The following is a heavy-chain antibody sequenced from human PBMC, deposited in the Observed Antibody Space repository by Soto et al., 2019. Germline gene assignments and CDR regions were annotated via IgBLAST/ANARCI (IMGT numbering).Heavy chain of an antibody. CDR1: GFTFGGYA. CDR3: AKDSRGPLYYDFWSGYYLY. V-gene: IGHV3-23*01. J-gene: IGHJ4*02. D-gene: IGHD3-3*01. CDR2: ISGSGGST. Sequence: PGGSLILSCAASGFTFGGYAGSWVRQAPGKGLEWVSAISGSGGSTYYADSVKGRFTISRDNSKNTLYLQMNSLRAEDTAVYYCAKDSRGPLYYDFWSGYYLYWGQGTLVTVSS.